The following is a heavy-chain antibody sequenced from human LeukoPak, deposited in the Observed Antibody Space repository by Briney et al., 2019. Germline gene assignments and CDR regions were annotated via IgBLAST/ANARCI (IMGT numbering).Heavy chain of an antibody. J-gene: IGHJ4*02. CDR2: IYYSGNT. Sequence: SETLSLTCTVSGGSISSSRYYWGWIRQPPGKGLEWIGIIYYSGNTYYNPSLKSRVTISVDTSKNQFSLKLSSVTAADTAVFFCARSLTGYYIETIDYWGQGTLVTVSS. V-gene: IGHV4-39*01. D-gene: IGHD3-9*01. CDR1: GGSISSSRYY. CDR3: ARSLTGYYIETIDY.